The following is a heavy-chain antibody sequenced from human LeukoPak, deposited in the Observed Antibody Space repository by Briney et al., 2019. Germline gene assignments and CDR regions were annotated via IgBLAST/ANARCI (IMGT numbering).Heavy chain of an antibody. CDR2: IYSGGST. J-gene: IGHJ4*02. D-gene: IGHD6-13*01. CDR3: ARDSQLDPGDY. CDR1: GFTVSSNY. Sequence: PGGSLRLSCAASGFTVSSNYMSWVRQAPGKRLEWVSVIYSGGSTYYADSVKGRFTISRDNSKNTLYLQMNSLRAEDTAVYYCARDSQLDPGDYWGQGTLVTVSS. V-gene: IGHV3-53*01.